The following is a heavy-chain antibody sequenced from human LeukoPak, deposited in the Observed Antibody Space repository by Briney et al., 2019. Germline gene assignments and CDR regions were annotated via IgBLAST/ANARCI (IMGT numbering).Heavy chain of an antibody. D-gene: IGHD6-19*01. J-gene: IGHJ4*02. Sequence: GGSLRLSCAPSGFTFDDYAMHWVRQVPGKGLEWVSGILWNSDRIGYADSVKGRFTISRDNAKNSLYLQMNSLRAEDTALYYCVKELKQWLGAIDFWGQGTLVTVSS. V-gene: IGHV3-9*01. CDR2: ILWNSDRI. CDR3: VKELKQWLGAIDF. CDR1: GFTFDDYA.